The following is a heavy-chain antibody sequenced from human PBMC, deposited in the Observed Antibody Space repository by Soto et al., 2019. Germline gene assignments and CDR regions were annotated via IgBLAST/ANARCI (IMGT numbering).Heavy chain of an antibody. CDR2: INPNSGGT. J-gene: IGHJ6*02. CDR1: GYTFTGYY. D-gene: IGHD3-22*01. CDR3: ARLPYYDSSGYHGMDV. V-gene: IGHV1-2*02. Sequence: QVPLVQSGAEVKKPGASVKVSCKASGYTFTGYYMHWVRQAPGQGLEWMGWINPNSGGTNYAQKFQGRVTMTRDTSISTAYMELSRLRSDDTAVYYCARLPYYDSSGYHGMDVWGQGTTVTVSS.